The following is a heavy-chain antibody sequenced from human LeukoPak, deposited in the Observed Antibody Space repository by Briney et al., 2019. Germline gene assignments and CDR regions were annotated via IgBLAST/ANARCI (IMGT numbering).Heavy chain of an antibody. CDR1: GGSFSGYY. CDR2: IYYSGST. D-gene: IGHD6-13*01. CDR3: ARDYSSSWYYFDY. J-gene: IGHJ4*02. V-gene: IGHV4-34*01. Sequence: PSETLSLTCAVYGGSFSGYYWSWIRQPPGKGLEWIGYIYYSGSTYYNPSLKSRVTISVDTSKNQFSLKLSSVTAADTAVYYCARDYSSSWYYFDYWGQGTLVTVSS.